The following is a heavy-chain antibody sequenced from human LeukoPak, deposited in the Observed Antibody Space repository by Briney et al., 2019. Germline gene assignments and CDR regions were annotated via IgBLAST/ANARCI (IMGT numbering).Heavy chain of an antibody. D-gene: IGHD1-26*01. CDR3: ARDQTKWEPLRRRDYYYMDV. J-gene: IGHJ6*03. CDR1: GFTFSSYS. Sequence: TGGSLRLSCAASGFTFSSYSMNWVRQAPGKGLEWVSSITRSNYIYYADSVKGRFTISRDNAKNSLYLQMNSLRAEDTAVYYCARDQTKWEPLRRRDYYYMDVWGKGTTVTVSS. CDR2: ITRSNYI. V-gene: IGHV3-21*06.